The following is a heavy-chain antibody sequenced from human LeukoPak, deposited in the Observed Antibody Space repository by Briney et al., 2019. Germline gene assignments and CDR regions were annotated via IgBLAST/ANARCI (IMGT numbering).Heavy chain of an antibody. CDR3: AKGGFDLWSGYSPKFDY. D-gene: IGHD3-3*01. CDR2: ISGSTDST. J-gene: IGHJ4*02. CDR1: GFTFSTYA. V-gene: IGHV3-23*01. Sequence: GGSLRLSCAASGFTFSTYAMSWVRQAPGKGLEWVSVISGSTDSTYYADSVKGRFTISRDNSKNTLYLQMNSLRAEETAVYYCAKGGFDLWSGYSPKFDYWGQGTLVTVSS.